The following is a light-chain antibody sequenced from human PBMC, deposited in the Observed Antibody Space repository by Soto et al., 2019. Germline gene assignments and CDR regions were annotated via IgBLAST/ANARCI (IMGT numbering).Light chain of an antibody. CDR2: GAS. CDR1: QSVSSSY. V-gene: IGKV3-20*01. Sequence: EIVLTQSRCTLSLSPGLRATLACRASQSVSSSYLAWYQQKTGQAPRVXIYGASSRATGIPDRFSGSGYGTDFNLTISRLETEDFAVYYCQQYGSSPVTFGQGTKVDIK. CDR3: QQYGSSPVT. J-gene: IGKJ1*01.